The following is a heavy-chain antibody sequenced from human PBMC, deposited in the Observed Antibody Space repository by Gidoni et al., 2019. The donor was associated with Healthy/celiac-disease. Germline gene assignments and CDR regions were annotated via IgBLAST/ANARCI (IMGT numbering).Heavy chain of an antibody. V-gene: IGHV1-8*01. CDR1: GYTFTSYD. CDR3: ARGLGPKEWLRRNWFDP. J-gene: IGHJ5*02. D-gene: IGHD5-12*01. CDR2: MNPNSGNT. Sequence: QVQLVQAGAEVKKPGASVKVSCKASGYTFTSYDLNWVRQATGQGLEGMGWMNPNSGNTGYAQKFQGRVTMTRNTSISTAYMELSSLRSEDTAVYYCARGLGPKEWLRRNWFDPWGQGTLVTVSS.